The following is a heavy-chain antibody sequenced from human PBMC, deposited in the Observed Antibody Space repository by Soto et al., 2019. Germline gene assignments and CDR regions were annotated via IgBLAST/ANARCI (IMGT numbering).Heavy chain of an antibody. J-gene: IGHJ4*02. Sequence: QVQLVESGGGVDQPGRSLRLSCRISGFSLTVYSMNWVRQAPGKGLEWVAVMQPDGVTKNYADSVQGRFVISGDNSKNTLYLEMDSLTPEDTAIYYCARGLQGFDYWGQGTLVTVSS. CDR2: MQPDGVTK. CDR1: GFSLTVYS. V-gene: IGHV3-30*09. CDR3: ARGLQGFDY.